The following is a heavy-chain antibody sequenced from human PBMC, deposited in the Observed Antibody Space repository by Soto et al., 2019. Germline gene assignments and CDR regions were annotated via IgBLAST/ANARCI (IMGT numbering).Heavy chain of an antibody. V-gene: IGHV3-11*05. D-gene: IGHD6-19*01. CDR2: ISTSGTYT. CDR1: GFTCSDYY. J-gene: IGHJ4*02. Sequence: QVQLVESGGGLVKPGGSLRLSCAASGFTCSDYYMSWIRQAPGKGLEWVSYISTSGTYTNYADSVRGRFTISRDNANNSLYLQMDSLRVEDTAVYYCARDSTGWRAVYDHWGQGTLVTVSS. CDR3: ARDSTGWRAVYDH.